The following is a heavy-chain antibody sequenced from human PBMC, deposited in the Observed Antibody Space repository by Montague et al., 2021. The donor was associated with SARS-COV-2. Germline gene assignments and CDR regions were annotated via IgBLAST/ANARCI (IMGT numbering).Heavy chain of an antibody. CDR3: ARKRSGYDVDYFDY. CDR2: INHSGSA. Sequence: LSLTCTVSGDSITTYSYFWCWIRQVPGKGLEWIGYINHSGSAYYSVSLKSRVTISIDTSKNQFSLKLISVTTADTAVYFCARKRSGYDVDYFDYWGQGALVTVSS. J-gene: IGHJ4*02. CDR1: GDSITTYSYF. V-gene: IGHV4-31*03. D-gene: IGHD5-12*01.